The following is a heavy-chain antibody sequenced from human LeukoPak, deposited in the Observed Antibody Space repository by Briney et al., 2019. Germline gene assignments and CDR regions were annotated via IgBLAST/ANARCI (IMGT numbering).Heavy chain of an antibody. CDR1: GGTFSNFA. V-gene: IGHV1-69*06. D-gene: IGHD3-22*01. CDR3: TRDLRFYYDTTEEFYFDC. CDR2: IIPFFGTT. Sequence: SVKVSCKASGGTFSNFAFSWVRLAPGQGLQWMGGIIPFFGTTDYAQEFQGRVTITADKSTSTAYMELSSLRSEDTAVYYCTRDLRFYYDTTEEFYFDCWGQGTLVTVSS. J-gene: IGHJ4*02.